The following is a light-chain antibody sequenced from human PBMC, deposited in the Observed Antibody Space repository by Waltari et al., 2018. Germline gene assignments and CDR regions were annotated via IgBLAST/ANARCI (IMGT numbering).Light chain of an antibody. CDR3: QQYGGSPRT. CDR2: GAS. V-gene: IGKV3-20*01. J-gene: IGKJ1*01. CDR1: QSVCSNY. Sequence: EIVLTQSPGTLSLSPGERATLSCRASQSVCSNYLAWYQQRPGQAPRLLIHGASSRAPGIPDRFSGSGSGTDFTLTISRLEPEDFAVFYCQQYGGSPRTFGQGTKVEIK.